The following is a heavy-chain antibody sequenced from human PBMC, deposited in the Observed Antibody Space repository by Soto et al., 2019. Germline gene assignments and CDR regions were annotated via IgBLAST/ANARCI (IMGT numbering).Heavy chain of an antibody. D-gene: IGHD1-26*01. V-gene: IGHV4-59*08. J-gene: IGHJ4*02. CDR1: GGSTSSYY. Sequence: QVQLQESGPGLVKPSETLSLTCTVTGGSTSSYYWSWLRQPPGKGLEWIGYNSYIGRTDYNPSLKRRVTISVDTAQNQFSLKLSSATAADTAVYYCARHGGSYSFDSWGQGTLVTVSS. CDR3: ARHGGSYSFDS. CDR2: NSYIGRT.